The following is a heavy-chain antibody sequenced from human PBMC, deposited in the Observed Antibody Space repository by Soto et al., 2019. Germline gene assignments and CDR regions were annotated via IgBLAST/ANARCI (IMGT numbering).Heavy chain of an antibody. D-gene: IGHD3-3*01. Sequence: PGGSLRLSCAASGFTFSSYAMSWVRQAPGKGLEWVSAISGSGGSTYYADSVKGRFTISRDNSKNTLYLQMNSLRAEDTAVYYCAKHYYDFWSGYYMTGNVWGQGTTVTVSS. CDR2: ISGSGGST. CDR1: GFTFSSYA. J-gene: IGHJ6*02. V-gene: IGHV3-23*01. CDR3: AKHYYDFWSGYYMTGNV.